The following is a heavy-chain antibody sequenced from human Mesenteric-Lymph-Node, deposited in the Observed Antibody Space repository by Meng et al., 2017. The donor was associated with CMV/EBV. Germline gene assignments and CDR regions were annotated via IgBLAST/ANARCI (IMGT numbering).Heavy chain of an antibody. CDR1: GYTFTSSA. J-gene: IGHJ4*02. CDR2: INAGNGNT. V-gene: IGHV1-3*01. Sequence: ASGYTFTSSAMHWVRQAPGQRLEWMGWINAGNGNTKYSQKFQGRVTITRDTSASTAYMELSSLRSEDTAVYYCARDLGHSGYDSFDYWGQGTLVTVSS. CDR3: ARDLGHSGYDSFDY. D-gene: IGHD5-12*01.